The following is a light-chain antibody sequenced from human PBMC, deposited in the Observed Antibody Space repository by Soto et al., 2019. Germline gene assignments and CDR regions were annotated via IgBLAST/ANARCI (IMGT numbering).Light chain of an antibody. V-gene: IGKV3-15*01. CDR3: QQYNNWPLT. CDR2: GAS. CDR1: QSVSSN. J-gene: IGKJ3*01. Sequence: EIVMTQTPAALSVSPRERASLSCRASQSVSSNLAWYQQKPGQAPRLLIYGASTRATGIPARFSGSGSGTEFTLTISSLQSEDFAVYYCQQYNNWPLTFGPGSKVD.